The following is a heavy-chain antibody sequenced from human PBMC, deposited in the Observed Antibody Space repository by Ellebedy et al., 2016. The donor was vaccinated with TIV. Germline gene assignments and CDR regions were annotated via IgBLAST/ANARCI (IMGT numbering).Heavy chain of an antibody. V-gene: IGHV2-70*11. CDR2: IDWDDDK. CDR3: ARTDGSGWAFDS. J-gene: IGHJ4*02. D-gene: IGHD6-19*01. CDR1: GFPLSTTRVS. Sequence: SGPTLVKPTQTLTLTCTFSGFPLSTTRVSVSWIRQPPGKALEWLARIDWDDDKYFNTSLGTRLTISKDTSKNQVVLTMTNMDPVDTATYYCARTDGSGWAFDSWGQGTLVTVSS.